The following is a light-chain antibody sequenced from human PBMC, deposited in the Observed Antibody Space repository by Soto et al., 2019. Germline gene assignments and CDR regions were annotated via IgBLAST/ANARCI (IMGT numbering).Light chain of an antibody. CDR3: QQYNNWPLT. CDR1: QSVSSSY. Sequence: DIVLTQSPGTLSLSPGERATLSCRASQSVSSSYLAWYQQKPGQAHRLLIYGASSRATGIPVRFSGSGSGTEFTLTISSLQSEEFAVYYCQQYNNWPLTVGQGTRLENK. CDR2: GAS. J-gene: IGKJ5*01. V-gene: IGKV3-15*01.